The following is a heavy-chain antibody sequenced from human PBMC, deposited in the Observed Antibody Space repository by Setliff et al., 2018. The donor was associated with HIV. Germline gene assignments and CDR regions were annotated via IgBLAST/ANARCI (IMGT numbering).Heavy chain of an antibody. CDR2: INTDASDT. Sequence: GSLRLSCAASGFTFSSYWMYWVRQAPGKGLVWVSRINTDASDTTYADSVKGRFTISRDNAKNTLYLQMSSLRAEDTAVYYCARGSYYDRSGPNYYYYMDVWGKGTTVTVSS. J-gene: IGHJ6*03. V-gene: IGHV3-74*01. CDR1: GFTFSSYW. CDR3: ARGSYYDRSGPNYYYYMDV. D-gene: IGHD3-22*01.